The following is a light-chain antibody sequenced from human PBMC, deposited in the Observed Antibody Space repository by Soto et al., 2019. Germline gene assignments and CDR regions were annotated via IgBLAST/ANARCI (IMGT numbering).Light chain of an antibody. CDR1: QSVSSY. V-gene: IGKV3-11*01. J-gene: IGKJ4*01. CDR2: DAS. CDR3: QQRSNWPT. Sequence: EIVLTQSPATLSLSPGERATLSCRASQSVSSYLAWYQQKPGQAPRLLIYDASNRATGIPARFSGSGSGTDFTRTISSLEPEDLAVYYCQQRSNWPTFGGGTTVEIK.